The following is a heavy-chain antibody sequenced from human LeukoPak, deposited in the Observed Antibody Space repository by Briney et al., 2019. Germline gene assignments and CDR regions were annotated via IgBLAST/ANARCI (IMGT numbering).Heavy chain of an antibody. J-gene: IGHJ2*01. CDR3: ARRGLTLRTWYFDL. CDR1: GYSVSSGHF. V-gene: IGHV4-38-2*01. CDR2: TVHRGST. D-gene: IGHD3-10*01. Sequence: SEALSLTCAVSGYSVSSGHFWGWIRQSPGKGLEWIGSTVHRGSTYHNPPLMRRVTISLDSSKNQLSLKLRSVTAADTAIYHCARRGLTLRTWYFDLWGRGTLVTVSS.